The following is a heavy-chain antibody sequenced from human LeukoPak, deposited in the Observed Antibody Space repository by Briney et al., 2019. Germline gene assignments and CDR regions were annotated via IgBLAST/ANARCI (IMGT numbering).Heavy chain of an antibody. J-gene: IGHJ4*02. V-gene: IGHV4-59*08. D-gene: IGHD2-2*01. CDR1: GGXLSSYY. CDR3: ARYVSTGLDY. CDR2: IHHTGST. Sequence: SETLSLTCTVSGGXLSSYYWSWIRQPPGKGLEWIGNIHHTGSTYYNPSLKSRVTMSVDTSKNQLSLKLIYVNAADTAVYYCARYVSTGLDYWGQGTLVTVSS.